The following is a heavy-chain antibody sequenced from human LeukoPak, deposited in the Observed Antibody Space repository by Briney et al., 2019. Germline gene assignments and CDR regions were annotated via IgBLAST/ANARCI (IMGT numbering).Heavy chain of an antibody. CDR3: ARLIESEVATTFDY. D-gene: IGHD5-24*01. CDR1: GYTFKSYG. J-gene: IGHJ4*02. V-gene: IGHV1-18*01. CDR2: ISAYNGNT. Sequence: ASVKVSCKASGYTFKSYGISWVRQAPGQGLEWMGWISAYNGNTNYAQKLQGRVTMTTDTSTSTASMELSRLRSDDTAVYYCARLIESEVATTFDYWGQGTLVTVSS.